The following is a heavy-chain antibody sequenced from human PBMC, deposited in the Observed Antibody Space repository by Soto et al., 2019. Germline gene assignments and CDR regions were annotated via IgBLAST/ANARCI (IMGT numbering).Heavy chain of an antibody. J-gene: IGHJ4*02. V-gene: IGHV3-23*01. D-gene: IGHD6-13*01. CDR3: ARRSSSWYFDY. CDR1: GFTFSSYA. CDR2: ISGSDGST. Sequence: EVQLLESGGGLVQPGGSLRLSCAASGFTFSSYAMNWVRQATGKGLEWVSVISGSDGSTYYEDSVKGRFTISRDNSKNTLNLQMNSLRAEDTAVYYGARRSSSWYFDYWGQGTLVTVSS.